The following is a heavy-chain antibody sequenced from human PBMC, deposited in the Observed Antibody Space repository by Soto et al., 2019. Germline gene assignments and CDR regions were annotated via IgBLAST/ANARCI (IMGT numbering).Heavy chain of an antibody. CDR2: IIPVFGAA. V-gene: IGHV1-69*01. D-gene: IGHD3-22*01. J-gene: IGHJ3*01. Sequence: QVHLVQSGAEVKMPGSSVRVSCASSGGAFSTSDIGWVRQAPGQGLEWMGGIIPVFGAANYAQKFKGRVTITAAESTRTAYLEMSSLKPEDTATYYCARDPRSGWAHDAFDVWGPGTSIIVSS. CDR1: GGAFSTSD. CDR3: ARDPRSGWAHDAFDV.